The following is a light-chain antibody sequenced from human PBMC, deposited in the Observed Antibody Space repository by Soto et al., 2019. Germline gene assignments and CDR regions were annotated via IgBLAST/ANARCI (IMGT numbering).Light chain of an antibody. CDR3: QEDGRSPYT. V-gene: IGKV3-20*01. CDR2: GTS. J-gene: IGKJ2*01. Sequence: EIVLTQSPGTLSLSPGERATLSCRASETVATSYLGWYQQKPGQAPRLLISGTSTRATGIPDRFSGCGSGTDLKPTNSRVESEDSAIYFCQEDGRSPYTFGLGTKLEIK. CDR1: ETVATSY.